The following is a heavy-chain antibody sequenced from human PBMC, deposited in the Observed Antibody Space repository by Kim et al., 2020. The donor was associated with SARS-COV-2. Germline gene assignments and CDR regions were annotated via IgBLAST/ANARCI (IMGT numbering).Heavy chain of an antibody. J-gene: IGHJ4*02. Sequence: ASVKFSCKASGYTFTGYYMHWVRQAPGQGLEWMGWINPNSGGTNYAQKFQGRVTMTRDTSISTAYMELSRLRSDDTAVFYCARDDMVRGVISHYWGQGTLVTVSS. D-gene: IGHD3-10*01. CDR2: INPNSGGT. V-gene: IGHV1-2*02. CDR1: GYTFTGYY. CDR3: ARDDMVRGVISHY.